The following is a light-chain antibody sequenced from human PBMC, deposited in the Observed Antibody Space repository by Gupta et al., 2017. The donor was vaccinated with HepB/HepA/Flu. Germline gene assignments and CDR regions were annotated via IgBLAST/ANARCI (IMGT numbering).Light chain of an antibody. Sequence: SYDLTPPPAVSVSPGQTARITCSGDALPKQYAYWYQQKPGQAPVLVIFKDSERPSGIPERFSGSSSGTTVTLTISGVQAEDEADYYCQSSDSSGTVVFGGGTKLTVL. CDR2: KDS. CDR3: QSSDSSGTVV. J-gene: IGLJ2*01. CDR1: ALPKQY. V-gene: IGLV3-25*03.